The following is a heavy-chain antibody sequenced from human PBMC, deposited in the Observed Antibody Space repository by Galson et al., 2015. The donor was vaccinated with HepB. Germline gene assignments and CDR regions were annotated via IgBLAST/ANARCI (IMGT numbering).Heavy chain of an antibody. Sequence: SVKVSCKASGYPFTSYGISWVRQAPGQGLEWMGWISAFNADTNYAQKFQDRVTMTTDRSTSTTYMELRSLRSDDTAVYYCTRDFRISMDGPHEAFEIWGQGTVVTVSP. V-gene: IGHV1-18*04. CDR1: GYPFTSYG. D-gene: IGHD3-10*01. CDR3: TRDFRISMDGPHEAFEI. J-gene: IGHJ3*02. CDR2: ISAFNADT.